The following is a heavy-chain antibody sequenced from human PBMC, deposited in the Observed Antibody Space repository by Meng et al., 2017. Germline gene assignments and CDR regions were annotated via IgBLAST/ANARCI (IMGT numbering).Heavy chain of an antibody. CDR3: ASDNYYDSSGYSYWYFDL. CDR1: GGSFSGYD. D-gene: IGHD3-22*01. J-gene: IGHJ2*01. CDR2: INHSGST. Sequence: QGQQQQWGAGLLKPSETLSLPRAVYGGSFSGYDGSWIRQPPGKGLEWIGEINHSGSTNYNPSLKSRVTISVDTSKNQFSLKLSSVTAADTAVYYCASDNYYDSSGYSYWYFDLWGRGTLVTVSS. V-gene: IGHV4-34*01.